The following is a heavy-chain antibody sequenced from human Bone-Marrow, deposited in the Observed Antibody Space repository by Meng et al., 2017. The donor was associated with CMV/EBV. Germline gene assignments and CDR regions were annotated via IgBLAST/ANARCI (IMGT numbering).Heavy chain of an antibody. J-gene: IGHJ6*02. CDR3: ARGGAGTDGMDV. CDR2: ISSSSSYI. CDR1: GFTFSSYS. Sequence: GESLKISCAASGFTFSSYSMNWVRQAPGKGLEWVSSISSSSSYIYYADSVKGRFTISRDNAKNSLYLQMNSLRAEDTDVYYCARGGAGTDGMDVWGQGTTVTVSS. V-gene: IGHV3-21*01. D-gene: IGHD3-16*01.